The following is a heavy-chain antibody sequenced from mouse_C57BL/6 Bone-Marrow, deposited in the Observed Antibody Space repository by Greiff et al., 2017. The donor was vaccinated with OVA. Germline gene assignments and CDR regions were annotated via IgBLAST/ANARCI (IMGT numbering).Heavy chain of an antibody. Sequence: EVQRVESGGGLVQPKGSLKLSCAASGFSFNTYAMNWVRQAPGKGLEWVARIRSKSNNYATYYADSVKDRFTISRDDSESMLYLQMNNLKTEDTAMYYCVRLYDDYAMDYWGQGTSVTVSS. CDR1: GFSFNTYA. J-gene: IGHJ4*01. V-gene: IGHV10-1*01. CDR3: VRLYDDYAMDY. D-gene: IGHD2-12*01. CDR2: IRSKSNNYAT.